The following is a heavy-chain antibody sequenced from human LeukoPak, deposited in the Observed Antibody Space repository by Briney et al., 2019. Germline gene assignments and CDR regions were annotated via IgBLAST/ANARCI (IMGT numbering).Heavy chain of an antibody. CDR1: GGSFSGYY. CDR3: ANGIAAAGEDWFDP. CDR2: INHSGST. V-gene: IGHV4-34*01. Sequence: SETLSLTCAVYGGSFSGYYWSWIRQPPGKGLEWIGEINHSGSTNYNPSLKSRVTISADTSKNQFSLKLSSVTAADTAVYYCANGIAAAGEDWFDPWGQGTLVTVSS. D-gene: IGHD6-13*01. J-gene: IGHJ5*02.